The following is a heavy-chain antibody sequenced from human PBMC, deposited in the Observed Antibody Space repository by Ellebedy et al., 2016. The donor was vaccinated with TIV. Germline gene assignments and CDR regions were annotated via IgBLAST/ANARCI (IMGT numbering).Heavy chain of an antibody. D-gene: IGHD2/OR15-2a*01. Sequence: SETLSLXCTVSGGSSRSSYYWTWIRQSPEKGLEWIGTIYYTGSTYYNPSLRSRVTISVDTSNNDFSLKMASMTAADTAVYYCARHLNHNSRADYWGQGTLVTVSS. CDR2: IYYTGST. CDR1: GGSSRSSYY. J-gene: IGHJ4*02. V-gene: IGHV4-39*01. CDR3: ARHLNHNSRADY.